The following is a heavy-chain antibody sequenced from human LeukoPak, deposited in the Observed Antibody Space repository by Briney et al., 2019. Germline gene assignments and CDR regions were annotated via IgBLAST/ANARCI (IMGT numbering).Heavy chain of an antibody. CDR2: INPSGGST. V-gene: IGHV1-46*01. CDR1: GYTFTSYY. CDR3: ASGEYCSSTSCSPRIDAFDI. J-gene: IGHJ3*02. Sequence: ASVKVSCKASGYTFTSYYKHWVRQAPGQGLEWMGIINPSGGSTSYAQKFQGRVTMTRDTSTSIVYMELSSLRSEDTAVYYCASGEYCSSTSCSPRIDAFDIWGQGTMVTVSS. D-gene: IGHD2-2*01.